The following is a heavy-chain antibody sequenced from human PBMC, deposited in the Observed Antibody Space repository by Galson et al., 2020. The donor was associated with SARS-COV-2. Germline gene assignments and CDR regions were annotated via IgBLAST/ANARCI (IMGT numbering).Heavy chain of an antibody. D-gene: IGHD3-9*01. Sequence: ASVKVSCKASGYTFTDYYIHWVRQAPGQGLEWMGWINPKSGGTNYAQKFEGRVTMTRDTSITTAYMELSRLRAGDTAVYYCARLRYYDVLTGYIVDVWGQGTMVTVSS. CDR3: ARLRYYDVLTGYIVDV. CDR2: INPKSGGT. V-gene: IGHV1-2*02. CDR1: GYTFTDYY. J-gene: IGHJ6*02.